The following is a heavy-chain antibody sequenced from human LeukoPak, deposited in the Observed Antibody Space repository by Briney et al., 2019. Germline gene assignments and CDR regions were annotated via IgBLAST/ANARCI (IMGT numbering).Heavy chain of an antibody. J-gene: IGHJ5*02. CDR2: IYPGDSDT. CDR3: ARLYLGGYFSSTSCYPAWFDP. Sequence: GESLKISCKGSGYSFTSYWLGWVRQMPGKGLEWMGIIYPGDSDTRYSPSFQGQVTISADKSISNAYLQWSSLKAADTAMYYCARLYLGGYFSSTSCYPAWFDPWGQGTLVTVSS. V-gene: IGHV5-51*01. D-gene: IGHD2-2*01. CDR1: GYSFTSYW.